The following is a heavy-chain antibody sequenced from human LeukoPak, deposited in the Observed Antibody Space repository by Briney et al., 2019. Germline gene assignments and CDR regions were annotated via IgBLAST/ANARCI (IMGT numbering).Heavy chain of an antibody. D-gene: IGHD6-13*01. J-gene: IGHJ3*02. V-gene: IGHV5-51*01. CDR1: GYSFTSYW. CDR2: IYPGDSDT. Sequence: LGESLKISCQGSGYSFTSYWIGWVRQIPGKGLEWMGIIYPGDSDTRYSPSFQGQVTISADKSISTAYLQWSSLKASDTAMYYCARHYSSSWSPHHDAFDIWGQGTMVTVSS. CDR3: ARHYSSSWSPHHDAFDI.